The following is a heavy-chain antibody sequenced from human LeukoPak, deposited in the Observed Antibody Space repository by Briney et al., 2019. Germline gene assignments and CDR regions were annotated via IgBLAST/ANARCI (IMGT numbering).Heavy chain of an antibody. CDR3: ARRNSAHCSSTSCFAFDI. J-gene: IGHJ3*02. CDR1: GYSFTSYW. CDR2: IYPGDSDT. V-gene: IGHV5-51*01. D-gene: IGHD2-2*01. Sequence: HGESLKISCKGSGYSFTSYWIGWVRQMPGKGLEWMGIIYPGDSDTRYSPSFQGQVTISADKSISTAYLQWSSLKASDTAMYFCARRNSAHCSSTSCFAFDIWGQGTMVTVSS.